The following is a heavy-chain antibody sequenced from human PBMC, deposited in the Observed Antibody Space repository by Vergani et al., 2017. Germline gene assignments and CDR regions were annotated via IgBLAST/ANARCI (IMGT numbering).Heavy chain of an antibody. J-gene: IGHJ4*02. CDR1: GFTFDDYA. V-gene: IGHV3-9*01. Sequence: EVQLVESGGGLVQPGRSLRLSCAASGFTFDDYAMHWVRQAPGKGLEWVSGISWNSGSIGYADSVKGRFTISRDNSKNTLYLQMNSLRAEDTAVYYCARAITAGTGIPFDYWGQGTLVTVSS. CDR3: ARAITAGTGIPFDY. CDR2: ISWNSGSI. D-gene: IGHD6-13*01.